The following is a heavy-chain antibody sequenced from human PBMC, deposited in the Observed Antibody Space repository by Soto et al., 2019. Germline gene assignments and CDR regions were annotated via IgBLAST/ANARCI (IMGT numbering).Heavy chain of an antibody. D-gene: IGHD3-10*01. CDR1: GFTFNRYA. Sequence: EVQILESGGGLVLPGGSLRVSCEASGFTFNRYAMSWVRQAPGKGLQWVSGIDGGGGGTYYADSVQGRFTISRDNSKNTLYLQMNSLRVEDTAIYYCALSSGTSLPHCEYWGRGTVVTVSS. CDR3: ALSSGTSLPHCEY. J-gene: IGHJ4*02. V-gene: IGHV3-23*01. CDR2: IDGGGGGT.